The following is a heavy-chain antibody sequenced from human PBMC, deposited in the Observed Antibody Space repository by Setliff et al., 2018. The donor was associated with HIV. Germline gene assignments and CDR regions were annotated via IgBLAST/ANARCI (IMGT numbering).Heavy chain of an antibody. Sequence: SETLSLTCTVSGSSISISSYYWGWIRQPPGKGLEWMGSIYYSGSTYYNPSLKSRVTISVDTSKNQFSLKLSSVTAADTAVYYCARLPGTTSPHVGWFDPWGQGTLVTVSS. CDR1: GSSISISSYY. CDR2: IYYSGST. J-gene: IGHJ5*02. CDR3: ARLPGTTSPHVGWFDP. D-gene: IGHD1-7*01. V-gene: IGHV4-39*07.